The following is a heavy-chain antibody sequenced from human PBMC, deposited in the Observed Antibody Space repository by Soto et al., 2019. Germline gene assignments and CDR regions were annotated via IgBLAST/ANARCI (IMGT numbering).Heavy chain of an antibody. D-gene: IGHD2-2*01. CDR2: IYYSGST. V-gene: IGHV4-39*01. CDR1: GGSISSSSYY. CDR3: ARQPHQLFYYYYYGMDV. J-gene: IGHJ6*04. Sequence: PSETLSLTCTVSGGSISSSSYYWGWIRQPPGKGLEWIGSIYYSGSTYYNPSLKSRVTISVDTSKNQFSLKLSSVTAADTAVYYCARQPHQLFYYYYYGMDVWGKGTTVPVS.